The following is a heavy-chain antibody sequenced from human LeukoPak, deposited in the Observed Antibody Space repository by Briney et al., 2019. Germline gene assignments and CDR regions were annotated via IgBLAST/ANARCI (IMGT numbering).Heavy chain of an antibody. CDR3: AKDLYYYDSSGYYYVDYFDH. CDR2: ISGSGGST. V-gene: IGHV3-23*01. D-gene: IGHD3-22*01. CDR1: GFTFSSYA. J-gene: IGHJ4*02. Sequence: GGSLRLSCAASGFTFSSYAMSWVRQAPGMGLEWVSAISGSGGSTYYADSVKGRFTISRDNSKNTLYLQMNSLRAEDTAVYYCAKDLYYYDSSGYYYVDYFDHWGQGTLVTVSS.